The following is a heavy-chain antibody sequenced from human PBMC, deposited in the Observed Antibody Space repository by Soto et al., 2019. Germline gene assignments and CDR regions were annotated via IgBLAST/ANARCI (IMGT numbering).Heavy chain of an antibody. CDR2: IYDNGGA. Sequence: QVQLQESGPGLVKPSQTLSLTCTVSGDSISSGGYYWSWIRQHPGKGLECIGYIYDNGGAYYSPSLKGRVVISVDRSENQFSLRLSSVTAADTAVYYCARVKGGTTRRAFDSWGQGTLVTVSS. CDR3: ARVKGGTTRRAFDS. CDR1: GDSISSGGYY. D-gene: IGHD1-7*01. J-gene: IGHJ4*02. V-gene: IGHV4-31*03.